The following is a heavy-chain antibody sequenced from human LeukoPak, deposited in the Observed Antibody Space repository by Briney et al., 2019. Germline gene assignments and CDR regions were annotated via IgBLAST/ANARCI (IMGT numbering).Heavy chain of an antibody. D-gene: IGHD6-25*01. CDR2: IYNDGCT. CDR1: GFSVSSDY. CDR3: ARDSAFSAYAY. V-gene: IGHV3-66*01. J-gene: IGHJ4*02. Sequence: PGGSLRLSCLGSGFSVSSDYMSWVRQAPGGGPEWVAIIYNDGCTYHAKSVEGRFSIYRDSYKNTVYLQMRSLRGDDTAIYYCARDSAFSAYAYWGQGTQVTVSS.